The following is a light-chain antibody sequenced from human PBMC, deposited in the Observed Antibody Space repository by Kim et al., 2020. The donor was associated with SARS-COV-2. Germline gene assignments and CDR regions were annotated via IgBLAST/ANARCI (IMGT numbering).Light chain of an antibody. V-gene: IGKV1-5*01. CDR3: QQYNDYVLT. CDR2: DAS. CDR1: QNINNW. Sequence: DIQMTQSPSTLSASVGDRITITCRASQNINNWLAWYQQRPGKAPKFLIYDASNLESGVPSRFSGSGSGTEFTLTISSLQPDDFATYYCQQYNDYVLTFGGGTKVDIK. J-gene: IGKJ4*01.